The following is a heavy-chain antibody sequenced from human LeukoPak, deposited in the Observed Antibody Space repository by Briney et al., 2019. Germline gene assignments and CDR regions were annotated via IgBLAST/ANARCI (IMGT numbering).Heavy chain of an antibody. J-gene: IGHJ4*02. CDR1: GGSFRSYY. V-gene: IGHV4-34*01. Sequence: SETLSLTCAVYGGSFRSYYWSWIRQPPGKGLEWIGEINHRGTTSYNPSLKSRVTISVDKSKNQFSLKLSSVTAADTAVYYCARAGEYYYDSSGYYSWGQGTLVTVSS. D-gene: IGHD3-22*01. CDR2: INHRGTT. CDR3: ARAGEYYYDSSGYYS.